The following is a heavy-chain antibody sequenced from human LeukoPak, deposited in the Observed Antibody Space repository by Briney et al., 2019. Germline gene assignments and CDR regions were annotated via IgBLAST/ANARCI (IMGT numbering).Heavy chain of an antibody. CDR2: ISHSGST. D-gene: IGHD3/OR15-3a*01. CDR1: GGSISSSNW. CDR3: ARVPWTTPFDH. V-gene: IGHV4-4*02. J-gene: IGHJ4*02. Sequence: PSETLSLTCAVSGGSISSSNWWSWVRQPPGKGLEWIGEISHSGSTNYNPSLESRVTISVDKSKNQFSLKLTSVTAADTAVYFCARVPWTTPFDHWGQGTLVTVSS.